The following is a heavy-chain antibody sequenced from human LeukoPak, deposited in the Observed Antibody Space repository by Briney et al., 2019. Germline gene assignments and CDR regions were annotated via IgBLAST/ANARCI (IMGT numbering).Heavy chain of an antibody. J-gene: IGHJ4*02. CDR3: ARVGGVAVRNYFDY. Sequence: GGSLRLSCAASGFTFSIYAMHWVRQAPGKGLEWVAVISYDGSNKYYADSVKGRFTISRDNSKNTLYLQMNSLRAEDTAVYYCARVGGVAVRNYFDYWGQGTLVTVSS. CDR1: GFTFSIYA. D-gene: IGHD6-19*01. CDR2: ISYDGSNK. V-gene: IGHV3-30-3*01.